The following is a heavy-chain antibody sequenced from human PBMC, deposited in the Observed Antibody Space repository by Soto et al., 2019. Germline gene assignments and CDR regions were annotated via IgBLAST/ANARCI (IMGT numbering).Heavy chain of an antibody. CDR2: IYFSGTT. CDR1: GVSISDTIYY. CDR3: ARHGSY. V-gene: IGHV4-39*01. J-gene: IGHJ4*02. Sequence: PSETLSLTCNVSGVSISDTIYYWGWIRQPPGKGLEWIGTIYFSGTTFYNPSLKSRLTISVDTSKNQFSLRLRSVTAADTAVYYCARHGSYWGQGTLVTVSS.